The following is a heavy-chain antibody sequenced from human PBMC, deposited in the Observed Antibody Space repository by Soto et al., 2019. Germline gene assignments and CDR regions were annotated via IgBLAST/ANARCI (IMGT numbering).Heavy chain of an antibody. D-gene: IGHD3-3*01. CDR1: GYIFSNYY. V-gene: IGHV1-46*03. Sequence: ASVTVSCQASGYIFSNYYMHWVRQAPGQGLEWMGIINPSGGSTSYAQKFRGRVTMTRDTSTSTVYMELSSLRSEDTAVYYCARSGVVIIPAALLHYYYYMDVWGKGTTVTVSS. CDR2: INPSGGST. CDR3: ARSGVVIIPAALLHYYYYMDV. J-gene: IGHJ6*03.